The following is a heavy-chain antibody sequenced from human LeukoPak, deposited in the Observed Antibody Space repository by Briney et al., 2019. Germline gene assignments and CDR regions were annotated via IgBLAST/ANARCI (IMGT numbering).Heavy chain of an antibody. D-gene: IGHD3-22*01. CDR2: IYTSGST. J-gene: IGHJ6*03. V-gene: IGHV4-4*09. CDR1: GASISGYY. Sequence: PSETLSLTCSVSGASISGYYWSWIRQPPGRGLEWVGYIYTSGSTNYNPSLESAVTMSVDTSNNHFSLRLSSVTAADTAVYYCARSTGFYTTYYMDVWGKGTTVTVSS. CDR3: ARSTGFYTTYYMDV.